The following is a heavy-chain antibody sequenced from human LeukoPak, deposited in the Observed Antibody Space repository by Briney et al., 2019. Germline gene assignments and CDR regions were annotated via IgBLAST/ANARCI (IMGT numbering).Heavy chain of an antibody. Sequence: PGGSLRLSCAVSGLIFSHYSMHWVRQAPGKGLLWVSGINGDGSSASYGNSVKGRFTISRDNAKNTLFLQMNSLTVEDTAVYYCARAFHFGDFFDYWAQGALVTVSS. D-gene: IGHD4-17*01. CDR1: GLIFSHYS. CDR2: INGDGSSA. CDR3: ARAFHFGDFFDY. V-gene: IGHV3-74*01. J-gene: IGHJ4*02.